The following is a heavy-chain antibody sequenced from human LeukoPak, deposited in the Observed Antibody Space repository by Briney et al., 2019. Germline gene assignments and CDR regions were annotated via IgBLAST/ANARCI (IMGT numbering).Heavy chain of an antibody. D-gene: IGHD1-26*01. Sequence: ASVKVSCKASGYTFTSYDISWVRQAPGQGLEWMGRMNPNSGNTDYAQKFQGRVTMTRNTSISTAYMELSSLRSDDTAVYYCARVHYSGTYFSQNYFDYWGQGTLATVSS. CDR2: MNPNSGNT. J-gene: IGHJ4*02. V-gene: IGHV1-8*01. CDR1: GYTFTSYD. CDR3: ARVHYSGTYFSQNYFDY.